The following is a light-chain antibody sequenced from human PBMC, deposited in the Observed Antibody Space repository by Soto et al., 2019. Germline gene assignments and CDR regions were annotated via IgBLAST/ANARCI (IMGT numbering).Light chain of an antibody. CDR2: WAS. Sequence: DIVMTQSPDSLAVSLGERATINCKSSQSVLYSSNNKNYLAWYQQKPGRPPKLLIYWASTRESGVPDRFSGSGSGTDFTLTISSLQAEDVALYYCQQYYSTPRTLGQGTKVDIK. V-gene: IGKV4-1*01. CDR3: QQYYSTPRT. CDR1: QSVLYSSNNKNY. J-gene: IGKJ1*01.